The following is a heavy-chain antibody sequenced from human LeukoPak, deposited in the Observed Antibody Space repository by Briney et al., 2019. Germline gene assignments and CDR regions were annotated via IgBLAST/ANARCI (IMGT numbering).Heavy chain of an antibody. CDR1: RYTFTSYY. D-gene: IGHD3-22*01. Sequence: GASVKVSYKASRYTFTSYYMHWVRQAPGQGLEWMGIINPSGVSTSYAQKFQGRVTMTRDTSTSTVYMELSSLRSEDTAVYYCASQSSGYSVDAFDIWGQGTMVTVSS. CDR3: ASQSSGYSVDAFDI. CDR2: INPSGVST. V-gene: IGHV1-46*01. J-gene: IGHJ3*02.